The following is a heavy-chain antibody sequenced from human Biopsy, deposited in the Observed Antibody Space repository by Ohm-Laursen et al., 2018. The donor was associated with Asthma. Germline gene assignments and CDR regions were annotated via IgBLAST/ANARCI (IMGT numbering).Heavy chain of an antibody. D-gene: IGHD3-9*01. CDR2: INAANGNT. V-gene: IGHV1-3*01. Sequence: ASVKVSCKASGYTFINYAIHWVCQAPGHSPEWMGWINAANGNTKYSQKFQGRLTISRDTSASTAYMDLSSLRSEDTAVYYCARTYFDFLTGQVHDAFAMWGQGTMVTVSS. CDR1: GYTFINYA. CDR3: ARTYFDFLTGQVHDAFAM. J-gene: IGHJ3*02.